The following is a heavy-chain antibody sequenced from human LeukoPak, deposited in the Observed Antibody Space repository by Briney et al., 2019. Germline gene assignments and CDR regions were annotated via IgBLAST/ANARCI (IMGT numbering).Heavy chain of an antibody. V-gene: IGHV4-31*11. D-gene: IGHD2-21*02. CDR1: GGSISSGGYY. J-gene: IGHJ3*02. CDR2: IYYSGCT. Sequence: SETLSLTCAVSGGSISSGGYYWSWIRQHPGKGLEWIGYIYYSGCTYYNSSLKSRVTISVDTSKNQFSLKLSSVTAADTAVYYCAREYCGGDCYSGAFDIWGQGTMVTVSS. CDR3: AREYCGGDCYSGAFDI.